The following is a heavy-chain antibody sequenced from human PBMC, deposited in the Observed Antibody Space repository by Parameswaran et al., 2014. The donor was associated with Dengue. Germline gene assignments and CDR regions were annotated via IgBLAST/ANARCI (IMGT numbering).Heavy chain of an antibody. CDR2: IIPIFGTV. J-gene: IGHJ6*02. V-gene: IGHV1-69*01. Sequence: WVRQAPGQGLAWMAGIIPIFGTVTYAQKFQGRVTITADESTSTVYMELSSLRSEDTAVYYCAREQGDHGYSYGMDVWGQGTTVTVSS. CDR3: AREQGDHGYSYGMDV. D-gene: IGHD3-16*01.